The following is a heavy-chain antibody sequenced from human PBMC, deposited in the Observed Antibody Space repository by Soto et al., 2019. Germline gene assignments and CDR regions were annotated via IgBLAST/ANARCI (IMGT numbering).Heavy chain of an antibody. J-gene: IGHJ3*01. Sequence: LSLTCIFSWGSVGVGAYYWIWIRQPPGSALEWIGYIQYSGDTNYNSSLKSRVTISVDRSRNRLSLKLTSVTAADTAFYYCARHDYADRTFDLWGQGTKVTVSS. CDR3: ARHDYADRTFDL. V-gene: IGHV4-61*08. D-gene: IGHD5-12*01. CDR2: IQYSGDT. CDR1: WGSVGVGAYY.